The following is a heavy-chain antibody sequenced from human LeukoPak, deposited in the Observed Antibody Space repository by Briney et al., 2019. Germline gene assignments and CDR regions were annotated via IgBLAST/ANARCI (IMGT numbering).Heavy chain of an antibody. Sequence: GGSLRLSCAASGFTFSSYAMSWVRQAPGKGLEWVSAISGSGGSTYYADSVKGRFTISRDNSKNTLYLQMNSLRAEDTAVYYCAKSRERLLWFGELLSDFDYWGQGTLVIVSS. V-gene: IGHV3-23*01. J-gene: IGHJ4*02. D-gene: IGHD3-10*01. CDR3: AKSRERLLWFGELLSDFDY. CDR1: GFTFSSYA. CDR2: ISGSGGST.